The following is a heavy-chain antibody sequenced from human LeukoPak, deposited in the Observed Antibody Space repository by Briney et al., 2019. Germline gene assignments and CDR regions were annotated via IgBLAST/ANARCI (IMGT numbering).Heavy chain of an antibody. CDR1: GGSISSSSYC. CDR3: ASYSGSYDY. V-gene: IGHV4-61*05. J-gene: IGHJ4*02. D-gene: IGHD1-26*01. Sequence: SETLSLTCTVSGGSISSSSYCWGWIRQPPGKGLEWIGYIYYSGSTNYNPSLKSRVTISVDTSKNQFSLKLSSVTAADTAVYYCASYSGSYDYWGQGTLVTVSS. CDR2: IYYSGST.